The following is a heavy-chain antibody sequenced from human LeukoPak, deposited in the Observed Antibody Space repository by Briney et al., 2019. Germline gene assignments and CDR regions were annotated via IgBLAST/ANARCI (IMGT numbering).Heavy chain of an antibody. V-gene: IGHV1-8*03. Sequence: ASVKVSCKASGYTFTSYDINWVRQATGQGLEWMGWMNPNSGNTGYAQKFQGRVTITRNTSISTAYMELSSLRSEDTAVYYCARDRKDGSGVGYWGQGTLVTVSS. D-gene: IGHD3-10*01. J-gene: IGHJ4*02. CDR1: GYTFTSYD. CDR3: ARDRKDGSGVGY. CDR2: MNPNSGNT.